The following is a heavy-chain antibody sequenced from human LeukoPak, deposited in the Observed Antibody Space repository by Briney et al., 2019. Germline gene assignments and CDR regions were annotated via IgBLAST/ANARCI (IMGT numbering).Heavy chain of an antibody. J-gene: IGHJ4*02. CDR3: ARGELAVAGPNIGDY. V-gene: IGHV1-69*04. CDR1: GGTFSSYA. D-gene: IGHD6-19*01. Sequence: SVKVSCKASGGTFSSYAISWVRQAPGQGLEWMGRIIPILGIANYAQKFQGRVTITADKSTSTAYMELSSLRSEDTAVYYCARGELAVAGPNIGDYWGQGTLVTVSS. CDR2: IIPILGIA.